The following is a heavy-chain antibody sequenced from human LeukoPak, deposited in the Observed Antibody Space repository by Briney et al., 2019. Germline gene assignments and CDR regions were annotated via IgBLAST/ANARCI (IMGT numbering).Heavy chain of an antibody. CDR3: ARDGTHHSWDY. D-gene: IGHD1-1*01. CDR2: IHSGGGST. V-gene: IGHV1-46*01. Sequence: GASVKVSCKASGYTFTNYYMHWVRQAPGQGLEWMGIIHSGGGSTAYAQKFQGRVTMTRDTSTSTVYEEVSSLRSEDTAVYYCARDGTHHSWDYWGQGTLVTVSS. J-gene: IGHJ4*02. CDR1: GYTFTNYY.